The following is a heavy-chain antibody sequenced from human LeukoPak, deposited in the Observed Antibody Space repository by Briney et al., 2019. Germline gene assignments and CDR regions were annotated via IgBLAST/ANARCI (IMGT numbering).Heavy chain of an antibody. J-gene: IGHJ4*02. CDR1: GGTFRSYA. CDR3: ARDAPRYYYDSSGYYPDY. D-gene: IGHD3-22*01. CDR2: IIPVLGIA. Sequence: SVKVSCKASGGTFRSYAFTWVRQAPGQGLEWMGGIIPVLGIANYAQKFQGRVTMTRDTSTSTVYMELSSLRSEDTAVYYCARDAPRYYYDSSGYYPDYWGQGTLVTVSS. V-gene: IGHV1-69*04.